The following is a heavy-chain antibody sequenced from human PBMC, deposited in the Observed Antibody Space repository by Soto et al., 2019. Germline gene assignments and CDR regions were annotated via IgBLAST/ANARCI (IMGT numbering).Heavy chain of an antibody. J-gene: IGHJ6*03. CDR2: IIPILGIA. D-gene: IGHD6-19*01. Sequence: SVKVSCKASGGTFSSCTISWVRQAPGQGLEWMGRIIPILGIANYAQKFQGRVTITADKSTSTAHMELSSLRSEDTAVYYCASGLYYYMDVWGNGPTVTVSS. CDR3: ASGLYYYMDV. CDR1: GGTFSSCT. V-gene: IGHV1-69*02.